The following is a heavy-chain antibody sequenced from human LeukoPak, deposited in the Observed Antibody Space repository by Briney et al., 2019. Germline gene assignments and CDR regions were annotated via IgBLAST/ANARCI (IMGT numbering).Heavy chain of an antibody. CDR2: IRSDGTST. CDR3: ARGSGSCSGASCHVAD. D-gene: IGHD2-2*01. J-gene: IGHJ4*02. V-gene: IGHV3-74*01. CDR1: GFSFSSYW. Sequence: PGGSLRLSCEASGFSFSSYWMPWVRQAPGEGPVWVSLIRSDGTSTSYADSVKGRFTISRDNAKNSLYLQVNSLRAEDTAVYYCARGSGSCSGASCHVADWGQGTLLVVSS.